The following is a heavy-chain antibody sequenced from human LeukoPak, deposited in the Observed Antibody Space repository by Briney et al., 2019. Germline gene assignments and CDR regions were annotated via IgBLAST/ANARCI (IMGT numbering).Heavy chain of an antibody. D-gene: IGHD3-22*01. Sequence: ASVKVSCKASGYTFTGYYMHWVRQAPGQGLEWMGWINPNSGGTNYAQKFQGRVTMTRDTSISTAYMELSRLRSDDTAVYYCARAPPENYDSSGYLDYWGQGTLVTVSS. CDR2: INPNSGGT. J-gene: IGHJ4*02. V-gene: IGHV1-2*02. CDR1: GYTFTGYY. CDR3: ARAPPENYDSSGYLDY.